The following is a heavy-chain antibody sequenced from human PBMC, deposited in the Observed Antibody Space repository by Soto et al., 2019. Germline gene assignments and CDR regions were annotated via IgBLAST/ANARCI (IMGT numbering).Heavy chain of an antibody. Sequence: EVQLVESGGGLVQPGGSLRLSCAASGVTVSSNYMSWVRQAPGKGLEWVSVIYSGGRTYYADSVKGRVTISRDNSENTLYRQRNRLRAAESAVYYWARHGYNRGGGYSDYWGQGTLVTVSS. V-gene: IGHV3-66*04. J-gene: IGHJ4*02. CDR3: ARHGYNRGGGYSDY. CDR2: IYSGGRT. CDR1: GVTVSSNY. D-gene: IGHD5-18*01.